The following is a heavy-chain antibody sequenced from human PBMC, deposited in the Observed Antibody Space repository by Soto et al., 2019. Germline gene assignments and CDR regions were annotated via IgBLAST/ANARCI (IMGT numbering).Heavy chain of an antibody. CDR1: GGSVSSRSHF. CDR2: IYYTGNT. Sequence: QVQLQESGPGVVKPSDTLSVTCTVSGGSVSSRSHFWSWIRQPPGGGLQWIGYIYYTGNTNYSPSLKSRATLSVDTSRNQFSLRLPSVTAAYTAIYYCARYDAESGSNKLDPWGQGTLVTVSS. J-gene: IGHJ5*02. V-gene: IGHV4-61*01. D-gene: IGHD5-12*01. CDR3: ARYDAESGSNKLDP.